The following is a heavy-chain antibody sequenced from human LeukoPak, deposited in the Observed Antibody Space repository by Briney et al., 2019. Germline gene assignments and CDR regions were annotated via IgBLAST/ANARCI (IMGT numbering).Heavy chain of an antibody. V-gene: IGHV3-9*03. Sequence: GRSLRLSCAASGFTFDDYAMHWVRQAPGKGLEWVSGISWNSGSIGYADSVKGRFTISRDNAKNSLYLQMNSLRAEDMALYYCAKDHMADLGAFDIWGQGTMVTVSS. J-gene: IGHJ3*02. D-gene: IGHD2-21*01. CDR2: ISWNSGSI. CDR3: AKDHMADLGAFDI. CDR1: GFTFDDYA.